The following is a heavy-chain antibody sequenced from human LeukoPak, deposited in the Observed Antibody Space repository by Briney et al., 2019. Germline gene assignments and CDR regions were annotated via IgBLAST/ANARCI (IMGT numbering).Heavy chain of an antibody. CDR3: ARRGVGFDP. CDR1: GGSISRYY. Sequence: SETLSLTCTVSGGSISRYYWSWIRQPPGKGLEWIGYIYTSGSTNYNPSLKSRVTISVDTSKNQFSLKLSSVTAADTAVYYCARRGVGFDPWGQGTLVTVSS. CDR2: IYTSGST. D-gene: IGHD1-26*01. J-gene: IGHJ5*02. V-gene: IGHV4-4*09.